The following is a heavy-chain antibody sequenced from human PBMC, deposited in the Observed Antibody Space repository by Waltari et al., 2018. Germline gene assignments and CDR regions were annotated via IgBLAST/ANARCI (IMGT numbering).Heavy chain of an antibody. CDR2: ISGTGDRTYYA. CDR3: VTPGSYFNY. Sequence: EVQLLESGGGLVQPGGSLRLSCVVSGFPFGYYAMSWVRQAPGKGLEWVPFISGTGDRTYYAYYADSVKGRFTISRDNSKNTLYLQMNSLRAEETAVYHCVTPGSYFNYWGQGIPVTVSS. CDR1: GFPFGYYA. D-gene: IGHD3-10*01. J-gene: IGHJ4*02. V-gene: IGHV3-23*01.